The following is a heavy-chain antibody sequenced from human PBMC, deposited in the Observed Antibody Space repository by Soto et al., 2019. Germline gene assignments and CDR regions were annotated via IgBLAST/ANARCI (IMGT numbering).Heavy chain of an antibody. J-gene: IGHJ4*02. V-gene: IGHV1-46*01. D-gene: IGHD3-3*01. CDR2: INPSGGST. CDR3: ARGLSAYYDFWSGYYKGDWYLPNNLNFDY. CDR1: GYTFTSYY. Sequence: ASVKVSCKASGYTFTSYYMHWVRQAPGQGLEWMGIINPSGGSTSYAQKFQGRVTMTRGTSTSTVYMELSSLRSEDTAVYYCARGLSAYYDFWSGYYKGDWYLPNNLNFDYWGQGTLVTVSS.